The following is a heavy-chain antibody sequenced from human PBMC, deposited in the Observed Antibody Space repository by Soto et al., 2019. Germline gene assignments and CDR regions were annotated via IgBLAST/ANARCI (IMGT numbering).Heavy chain of an antibody. CDR2: IYYSGST. V-gene: IGHV4-61*01. Sequence: PSETLSLTCTVSGGSVSSGSDYWSWIRQPPGKGLEWIGYIYYSGSTNYNPSLKSRVTISVDTSKNQFSLKLSSVTAADTAVYYCARDRADYGDYEGGYYWGQGTLVTVSS. CDR3: ARDRADYGDYEGGYY. D-gene: IGHD4-17*01. CDR1: GGSVSSGSDY. J-gene: IGHJ4*02.